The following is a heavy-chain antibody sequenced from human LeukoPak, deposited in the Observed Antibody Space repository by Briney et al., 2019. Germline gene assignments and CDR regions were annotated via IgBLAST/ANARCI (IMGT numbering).Heavy chain of an antibody. CDR2: INPNSGGT. Sequence: ASVKVSCKASGYTFTGYYMHWVRQAPGQGLEWMGWINPNSGGTNYAQKFQGRVTMTRDTSISTAYMELSRLRSDDTAVYYCALTGDIVGAKNAFDIWGQGTMVTVSS. CDR3: ALTGDIVGAKNAFDI. D-gene: IGHD1-26*01. CDR1: GYTFTGYY. J-gene: IGHJ3*02. V-gene: IGHV1-2*02.